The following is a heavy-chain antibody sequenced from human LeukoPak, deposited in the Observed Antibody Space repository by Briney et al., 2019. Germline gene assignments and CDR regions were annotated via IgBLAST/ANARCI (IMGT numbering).Heavy chain of an antibody. CDR1: GFTFSSYD. CDR3: ARVAGDGSCDY. J-gene: IGHJ4*02. Sequence: GGSLRLSCAASGFTFSSYDMHWVRQATGKGLEWVSAIGTAGDTYYPGSVKGRFTISRENAKNSLYLQMNSLRAEDTAVYYCARVAGDGSCDYWGQGTLVTVSS. CDR2: IGTAGDT. D-gene: IGHD2-15*01. V-gene: IGHV3-13*01.